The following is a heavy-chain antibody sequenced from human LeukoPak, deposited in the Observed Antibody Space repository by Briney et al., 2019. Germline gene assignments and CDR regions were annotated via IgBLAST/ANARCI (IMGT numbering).Heavy chain of an antibody. CDR2: MYSGGGT. CDR1: GFSVTRNY. J-gene: IGHJ4*02. V-gene: IGHV3-53*01. CDR3: AKVRGPAASDNYLDY. D-gene: IGHD2-2*01. Sequence: GGSLRLSCAASGFSVTRNYVSWVRQAPGKGLEWVSLMYSGGGTSYADSVKGRFTISRDTSKNTLYLQMNSLRAEDTAVYYCAKVRGPAASDNYLDYWGQGTLVTVSS.